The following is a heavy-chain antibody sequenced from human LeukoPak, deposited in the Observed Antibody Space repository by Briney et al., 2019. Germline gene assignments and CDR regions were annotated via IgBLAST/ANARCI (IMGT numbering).Heavy chain of an antibody. CDR3: AKDVRVGEYYGSGTYLDY. Sequence: GGSLRLSCAASGFTFSSYAMSWVRQAPGKGLEWVSVISGSGGSTYYADSVKGRFTISRVNSKNTLYLQMNSLRAEDTAVYYCAKDVRVGEYYGSGTYLDYWGQGTLVTVSS. J-gene: IGHJ4*02. D-gene: IGHD3-10*01. CDR2: ISGSGGST. V-gene: IGHV3-23*01. CDR1: GFTFSSYA.